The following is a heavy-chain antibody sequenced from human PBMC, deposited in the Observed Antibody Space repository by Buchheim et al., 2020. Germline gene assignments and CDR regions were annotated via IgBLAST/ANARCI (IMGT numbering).Heavy chain of an antibody. Sequence: QVQLVQSGSELKKPGASVKVSCKASGYTFTSYAMNWVRQAPGQGLEWMGWINTNTGNPTYAQGFTGRFVFSLDTSVSTAYLQISSRKAKDTAVYYYSRLRIYDYWSSYFSYYYYMDVWGKGTT. J-gene: IGHJ6*03. CDR3: SRLRIYDYWSSYFSYYYYMDV. V-gene: IGHV7-4-1*02. CDR2: INTNTGNP. D-gene: IGHD3-3*01. CDR1: GYTFTSYA.